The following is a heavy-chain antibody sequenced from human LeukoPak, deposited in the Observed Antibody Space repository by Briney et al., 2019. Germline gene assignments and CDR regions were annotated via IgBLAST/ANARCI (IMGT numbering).Heavy chain of an antibody. CDR2: IIPILGIA. CDR1: GGTFSSYT. Sequence: SVKVSCKASGGTFSSYTISWVRQAPGQGLEWMGRIIPILGIANYTQKFQGRVTITADKSTSTAYMELSSLRSEDTAVYYCARSGEVVPAAITTTLGWFDPWGQGTLVTVSS. D-gene: IGHD2-2*01. J-gene: IGHJ5*02. V-gene: IGHV1-69*02. CDR3: ARSGEVVPAAITTTLGWFDP.